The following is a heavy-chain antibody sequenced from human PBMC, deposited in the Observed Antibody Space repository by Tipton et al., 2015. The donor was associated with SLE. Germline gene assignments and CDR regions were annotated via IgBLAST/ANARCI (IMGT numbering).Heavy chain of an antibody. V-gene: IGHV4-61*01. Sequence: TLSLTCTVSGGSISSSSYYWGWIRQPPGKGLEWIGYIYYSGSTNYNPSLKSRVTISVDTSKNQFSLRLSSVTAADTALYYCARDLDKGYSYAYDDAFDIWGQGTMVTVSS. CDR3: ARDLDKGYSYAYDDAFDI. CDR2: IYYSGST. CDR1: GGSISSSSYY. D-gene: IGHD5-18*01. J-gene: IGHJ3*02.